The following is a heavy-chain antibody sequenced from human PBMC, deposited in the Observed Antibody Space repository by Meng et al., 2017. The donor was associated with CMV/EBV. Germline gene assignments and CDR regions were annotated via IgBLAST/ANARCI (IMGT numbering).Heavy chain of an antibody. V-gene: IGHV3-21*01. D-gene: IGHD6-13*01. CDR3: ARDPSGIAAAGTGGGFDY. Sequence: FSSYSMNWVRQAPGKGLEWVSSISSSSSYIYYADSVKGRFTISRDNAKNSLYLQMNSLRAEDTAVYYCARDPSGIAAAGTGGGFDYWGQGTLVTVSS. J-gene: IGHJ4*02. CDR1: FSSYS. CDR2: ISSSSSYI.